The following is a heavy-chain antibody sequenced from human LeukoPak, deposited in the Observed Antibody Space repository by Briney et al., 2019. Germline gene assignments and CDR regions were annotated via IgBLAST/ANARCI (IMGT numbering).Heavy chain of an antibody. CDR3: ATSRSFDY. CDR2: IDSSGSYT. V-gene: IGHV3-23*05. Sequence: GGPLRLTCAVSGFTVSSYDMSWVRQAPRKGLEWVSAIDSSGSYTWYDDSVKGRFTIARDNSKNTLYLQMNSVRAEDTAVYYCATSRSFDYWGQGTLVTVSS. CDR1: GFTVSSYD. J-gene: IGHJ4*02.